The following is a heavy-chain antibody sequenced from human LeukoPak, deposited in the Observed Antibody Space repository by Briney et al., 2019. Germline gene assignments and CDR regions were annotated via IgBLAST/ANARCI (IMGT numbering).Heavy chain of an antibody. V-gene: IGHV1-2*02. CDR2: INPNDGDT. CDR1: GYTFTDYY. D-gene: IGHD2-2*01. Sequence: ASVKVSCKASGYTFTDYYMHWGGQAPGQGFEGMGWINPNDGDTNYAQKFQGRVTMTRDTSISTAHMEVSRLRSDDTAVYYCARANFLYCSSSTCLFDYWGQGTLVTVSS. J-gene: IGHJ4*02. CDR3: ARANFLYCSSSTCLFDY.